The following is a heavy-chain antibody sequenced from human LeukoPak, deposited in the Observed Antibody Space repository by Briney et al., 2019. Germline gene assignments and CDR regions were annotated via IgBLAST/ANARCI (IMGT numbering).Heavy chain of an antibody. V-gene: IGHV3-7*02. D-gene: IGHD3-22*01. J-gene: IGHJ3*02. Sequence: PGGSLRLSCAASGFTFSSYWMSWVRQAPGKGLEWVANIKQDGSEKYYVDSVKGRFTISRDNAKNPLYLLMNSLRAEDTAVYYCARSNYYDSSGYYFDAFDIWGQGTMVTVSS. CDR3: ARSNYYDSSGYYFDAFDI. CDR1: GFTFSSYW. CDR2: IKQDGSEK.